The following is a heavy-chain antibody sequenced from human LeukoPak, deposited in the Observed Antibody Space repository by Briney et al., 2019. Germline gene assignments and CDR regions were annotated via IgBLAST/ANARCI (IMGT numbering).Heavy chain of an antibody. CDR1: GYTFTSYA. V-gene: IGHV7-4-1*02. CDR2: INTNTGNP. CDR3: ARDQVQDYYYYMDV. Sequence: EASVKVSCKASGYTFTSYAMNWVRQAPGQGLEWMGWINTNTGNPTYAQGFTGRFVFFLDTSVSTAYLQISSLKAEDTAVYYCARDQVQDYYYYMDVWGKGTTVTVSS. J-gene: IGHJ6*03.